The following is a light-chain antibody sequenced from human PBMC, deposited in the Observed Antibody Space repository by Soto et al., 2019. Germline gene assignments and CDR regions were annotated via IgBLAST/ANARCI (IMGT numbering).Light chain of an antibody. V-gene: IGKV1-39*01. CDR3: QQSYSTPYT. J-gene: IGKJ2*01. CDR1: QSISSY. CDR2: AAS. Sequence: DIQMTQSPSSLSASVGDRVTITCRASQSISSYLNWYQQKPGRAPGLLIFAASSLRSGVPSRFSGSGSGTDFTLTISSLQPEDFATYYCQQSYSTPYTFGQGTKLEIK.